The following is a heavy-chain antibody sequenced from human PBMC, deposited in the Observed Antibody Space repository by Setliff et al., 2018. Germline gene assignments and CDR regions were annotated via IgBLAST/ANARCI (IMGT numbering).Heavy chain of an antibody. V-gene: IGHV3-23*01. Sequence: SGGSLRLSCAASGFTFGNYWMNWVRQAPGKGLEWVSAITDDGGTTHYAGSVMGRFTIARDNSNSALYLQMHSLRVDDTALYYCAKSSGSSSSTNLEYLGPGTLVTVSS. CDR3: AKSSGSSSSTNLEY. CDR2: ITDDGGTT. D-gene: IGHD6-6*01. CDR1: GFTFGNYW. J-gene: IGHJ4*02.